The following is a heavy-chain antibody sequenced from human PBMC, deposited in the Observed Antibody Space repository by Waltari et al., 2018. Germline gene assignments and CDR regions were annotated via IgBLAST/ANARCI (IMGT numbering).Heavy chain of an antibody. CDR1: GGSISSYY. Sequence: QVQLQESGPGLVKPSETLSLTCTVAGGSISSYYWSWIRQPPGKGLEWIGYIYYSGSTNYNPSLKSRVTISVDTSKNQFSLKLSSVTAADTAVYYCARMTKSGSGSYIYYYYMDVWGKGTTVTVSS. CDR2: IYYSGST. J-gene: IGHJ6*03. D-gene: IGHD3-10*01. V-gene: IGHV4-59*01. CDR3: ARMTKSGSGSYIYYYYMDV.